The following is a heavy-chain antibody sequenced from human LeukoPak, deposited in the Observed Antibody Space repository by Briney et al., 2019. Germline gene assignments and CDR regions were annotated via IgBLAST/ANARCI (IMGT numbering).Heavy chain of an antibody. Sequence: PGRSLRLSCTASGFTFGDYAMSWVRQAPGKGLEWVGFIRSKVYGGTTEYAASVKGRFTISRDDSKSIAYLQMNSLKTEDTAVYYCTRVGIAVAATGYYYMDVWGKGTTVTVSS. CDR2: IRSKVYGGTT. CDR3: TRVGIAVAATGYYYMDV. CDR1: GFTFGDYA. D-gene: IGHD6-19*01. J-gene: IGHJ6*03. V-gene: IGHV3-49*04.